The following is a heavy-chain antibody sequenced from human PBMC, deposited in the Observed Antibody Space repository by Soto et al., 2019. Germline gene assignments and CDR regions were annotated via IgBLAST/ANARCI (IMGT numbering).Heavy chain of an antibody. Sequence: ASVKVSCKASGYTFTSYDINWVRQATGQGLEWMGWMNPNSGNTGYAQKFQGRVTMTRNTSISTAYMELSSLRSEDTAVYYCATPATNEYSDYYGSGSYYYYYGMDVWGQGTTVTVSS. CDR3: ATPATNEYSDYYGSGSYYYYYGMDV. CDR2: MNPNSGNT. CDR1: GYTFTSYD. J-gene: IGHJ6*02. D-gene: IGHD3-10*01. V-gene: IGHV1-8*01.